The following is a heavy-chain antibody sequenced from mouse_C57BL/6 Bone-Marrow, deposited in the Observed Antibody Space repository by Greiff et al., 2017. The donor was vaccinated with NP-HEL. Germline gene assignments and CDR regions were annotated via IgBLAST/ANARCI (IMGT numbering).Heavy chain of an antibody. CDR3: ARGDGYYPYAMGY. Sequence: EVQLQQSGPELVKPGASVKMSCKASGYPFTDYNMHWVKQSHGKSLEWIGYIHPNNGGTSYNQKFKGQATLTVNKSSSTAYMERRSLTSEDSAVYYCARGDGYYPYAMGYWGQGTSVTVSS. CDR2: IHPNNGGT. V-gene: IGHV1-22*01. D-gene: IGHD2-3*01. CDR1: GYPFTDYN. J-gene: IGHJ4*01.